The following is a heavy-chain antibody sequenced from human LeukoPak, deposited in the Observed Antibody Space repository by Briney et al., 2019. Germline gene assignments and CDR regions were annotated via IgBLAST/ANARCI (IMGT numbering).Heavy chain of an antibody. CDR1: GGSISSYY. CDR3: ARLLYYYCSGYYYDY. D-gene: IGHD3-22*01. J-gene: IGHJ4*02. Sequence: SETLSLTCTVSGGSISSYYWSWIRQPPGKGLEWIGYIYYSGSTNYNSSLKSRVSISVDTSKNQFSLQLSSVTAADTAVYYCARLLYYYCSGYYYDYWGQGTLVTVSS. V-gene: IGHV4-59*08. CDR2: IYYSGST.